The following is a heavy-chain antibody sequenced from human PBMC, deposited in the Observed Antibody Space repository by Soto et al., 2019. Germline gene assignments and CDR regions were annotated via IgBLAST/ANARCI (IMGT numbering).Heavy chain of an antibody. CDR1: GFTFSSYS. V-gene: IGHV3-21*01. D-gene: IGHD1-26*01. J-gene: IGHJ6*02. CDR2: ISSSSSYI. CDR3: ARDRGYWDLYGMDV. Sequence: GGSLRLSCAASGFTFSSYSMNWVRQAPGKGLEWVSSISSSSSYIYYADSVKGRFTISRDNAKNSLYLQMNSLRAEDTAVYYCARDRGYWDLYGMDVWGQGSTVTVSS.